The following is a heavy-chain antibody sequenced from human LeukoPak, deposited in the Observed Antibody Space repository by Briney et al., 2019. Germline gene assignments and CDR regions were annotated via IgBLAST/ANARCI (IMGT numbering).Heavy chain of an antibody. CDR2: ISAYNGNT. Sequence: ASVKVSCKASGYTFTSYGISWVRQAPGQGLEWMGWISAYNGNTNYAQKLQGRVTMTTDTSTSTAYMELRSLRSDDTAVYYCARDFYYDSSGYPPFDYWGQGTLVTVSS. CDR1: GYTFTSYG. D-gene: IGHD3-22*01. V-gene: IGHV1-18*01. CDR3: ARDFYYDSSGYPPFDY. J-gene: IGHJ4*02.